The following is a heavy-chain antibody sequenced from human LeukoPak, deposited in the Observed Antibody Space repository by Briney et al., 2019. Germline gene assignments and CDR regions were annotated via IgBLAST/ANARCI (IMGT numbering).Heavy chain of an antibody. V-gene: IGHV4-34*01. J-gene: IGHJ4*02. CDR1: GGSFSGYY. D-gene: IGHD2-2*01. CDR3: ARGLGYCSSTSCVLFDY. CDR2: INHSGST. Sequence: KPSETLSLTCAVYGGSFSGYYWSWIRQPPGKGLEWIGEINHSGSTNYNPSLKSRVTISVDTSKNQFSLKLSSVTAADTAVYYCARGLGYCSSTSCVLFDYWGQGTLVTVSS.